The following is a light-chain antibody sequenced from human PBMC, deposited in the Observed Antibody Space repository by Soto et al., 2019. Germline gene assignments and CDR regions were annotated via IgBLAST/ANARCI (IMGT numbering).Light chain of an antibody. J-gene: IGKJ4*01. CDR2: DAS. CDR1: QTISSW. Sequence: DIQMTQSPATLSASVGDRVTITCRASQTISSWLAWYQQKPGRAPKLLIFDASSLESGVPSRFSGSGSGTEFTLSISSLQPDYFATYFCQQYNSNLLTFGGGTKVEIK. CDR3: QQYNSNLLT. V-gene: IGKV1-5*01.